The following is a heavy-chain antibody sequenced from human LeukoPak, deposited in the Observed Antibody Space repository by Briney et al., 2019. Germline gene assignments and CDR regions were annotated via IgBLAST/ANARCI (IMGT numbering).Heavy chain of an antibody. CDR2: ISGSGGST. CDR1: GFTFSTYA. V-gene: IGHV3-23*01. J-gene: IGHJ4*02. CDR3: ARDTDKGFGEYDY. Sequence: GGSLRLSCAASGFTFSTYAMNWVRQAPGKGLEWVSAISGSGGSTYYADSVKGRFTISRDNSKNALYLQMNSLRAEDTAVYYCARDTDKGFGEYDYWGQGTLVTVSS. D-gene: IGHD3-10*01.